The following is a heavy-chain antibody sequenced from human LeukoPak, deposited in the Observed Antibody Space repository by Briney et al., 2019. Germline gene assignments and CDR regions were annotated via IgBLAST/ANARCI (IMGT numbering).Heavy chain of an antibody. J-gene: IGHJ5*02. CDR3: AGQYDTNWFDP. V-gene: IGHV4-4*07. Sequence: SETLSLTCTVSGGSISSYYWSWIRQPAGKGLEWIGRIYTSGSTNYNPSLKSRVTISVDTSKNQFSLKLSSVTAADTAVYYCAGQYDTNWFDPWGQGTLVTVSS. CDR2: IYTSGST. CDR1: GGSISSYY. D-gene: IGHD3-22*01.